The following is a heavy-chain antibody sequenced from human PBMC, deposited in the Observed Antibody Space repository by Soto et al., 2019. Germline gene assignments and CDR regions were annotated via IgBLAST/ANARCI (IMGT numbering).Heavy chain of an antibody. CDR3: ARGVPAAILVNGADYYYYMDV. J-gene: IGHJ6*03. Sequence: ASVKVSCKASGYTFTSYGISWVRQAPGQGLEWMGWISAYNGNTNYAQKLQGRVTMTTDTSTSTAYMELRSLRSDDTAVYYCARGVPAAILVNGADYYYYMDVWGKGTTVTSP. D-gene: IGHD2-2*01. CDR2: ISAYNGNT. V-gene: IGHV1-18*01. CDR1: GYTFTSYG.